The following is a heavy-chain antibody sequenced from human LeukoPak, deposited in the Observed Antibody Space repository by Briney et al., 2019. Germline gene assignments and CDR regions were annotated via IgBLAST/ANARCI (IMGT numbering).Heavy chain of an antibody. CDR2: IYPGDSDT. V-gene: IGHV5-51*01. CDR1: GYSFTSYW. Sequence: GESLKISCKGSGYSFTSYWIGWVRQMPGKGLEWMGIIYPGDSDTRYSPSFQGQVTISADKSISTAYLQWSSLKASDTAMYYCARQPYGSSWYGNYYYYGMDVWGQGTTVTVSS. D-gene: IGHD6-13*01. J-gene: IGHJ6*02. CDR3: ARQPYGSSWYGNYYYYGMDV.